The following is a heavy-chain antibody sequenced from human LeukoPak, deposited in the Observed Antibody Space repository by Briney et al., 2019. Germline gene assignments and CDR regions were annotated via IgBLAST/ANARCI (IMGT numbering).Heavy chain of an antibody. J-gene: IGHJ3*02. CDR3: ASPQLVVSGSFDAFDM. CDR1: GYSFTSHW. Sequence: GESLKISCKGSGYSFTSHWIGWVRPIPGKGLEWMGIIYPGDSETRYSPSCQGQLTMSADKSISTAFLQWSSLTATDPAIYYWASPQLVVSGSFDAFDMWGQGTMVSVSS. CDR2: IYPGDSET. D-gene: IGHD2-15*01. V-gene: IGHV5-51*01.